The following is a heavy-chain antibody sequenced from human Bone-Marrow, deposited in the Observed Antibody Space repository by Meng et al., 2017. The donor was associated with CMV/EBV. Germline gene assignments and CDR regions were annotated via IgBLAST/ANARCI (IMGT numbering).Heavy chain of an antibody. J-gene: IGHJ6*02. CDR2: ISGSGGST. CDR1: GFTFSSYA. V-gene: IGHV3-23*01. Sequence: LSLTCAASGFTFSSYAMSWVRQAPGKGLEWVSAISGSGGSTYYADSVKGRFTISRDNSKNTLYLQMNSLRAEDTAVYYCAKGRYGMDVWGQGTTLTVSS. CDR3: AKGRYGMDV.